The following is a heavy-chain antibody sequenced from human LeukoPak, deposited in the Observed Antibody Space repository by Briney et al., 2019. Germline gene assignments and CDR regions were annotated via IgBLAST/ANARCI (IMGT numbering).Heavy chain of an antibody. J-gene: IGHJ4*02. V-gene: IGHV1-8*01. CDR3: ARMRVGYYYDSPPTKHYYFDY. D-gene: IGHD3-22*01. CDR1: GYTFTSYD. Sequence: ASVKVSCKASGYTFTSYDINWVRQAPGQGLEWMGWMNPNSGNTGYAQKFQGRVTMTRNTSISTAYMELSSLRSEDTAVYYCARMRVGYYYDSPPTKHYYFDYWGQGTLVTVSS. CDR2: MNPNSGNT.